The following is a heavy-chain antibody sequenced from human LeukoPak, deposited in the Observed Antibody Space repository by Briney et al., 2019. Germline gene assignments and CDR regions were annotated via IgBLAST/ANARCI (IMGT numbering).Heavy chain of an antibody. CDR1: EFTFSNFA. J-gene: IGHJ4*02. V-gene: IGHV3-23*01. Sequence: GGSLRLSCAASEFTFSNFAMSWVRQAPGKGLEWVSTISGSGDNTYYADSVKGRFTISRDNSKNTLSLHMNTLRAEDTAVYYCAREGYDPYFDYWGQGTLVTVSS. D-gene: IGHD3-22*01. CDR3: AREGYDPYFDY. CDR2: ISGSGDNT.